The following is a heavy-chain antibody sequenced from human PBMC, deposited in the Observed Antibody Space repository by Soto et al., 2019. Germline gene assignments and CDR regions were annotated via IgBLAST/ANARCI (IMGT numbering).Heavy chain of an antibody. CDR2: ISGSGGST. V-gene: IGHV3-23*01. D-gene: IGHD3-3*01. CDR1: GFTFSSYA. CDR3: AKDRGYDFWSGYYHVDY. Sequence: PGGSLRLSCAASGFTFSSYAMSWVRQAPGKGLEWVSAISGSGGSTYYADSVKGRFTISRDNSKNTLYLQMDSLRAEDTAVYYCAKDRGYDFWSGYYHVDYWGQGTLVTVSS. J-gene: IGHJ4*02.